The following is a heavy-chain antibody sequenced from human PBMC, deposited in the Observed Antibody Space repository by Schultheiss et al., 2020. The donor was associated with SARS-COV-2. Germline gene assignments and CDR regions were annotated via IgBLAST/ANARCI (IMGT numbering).Heavy chain of an antibody. V-gene: IGHV4-59*01. J-gene: IGHJ4*02. D-gene: IGHD1-26*01. CDR1: GGSISSYY. CDR2: IYYSGAT. Sequence: SETLSLTCTVSGGSISSYYWNWIRQPPGKGLEWIGYIYYSGATNYNPSLKSRVTISVDTSKNQFSLKLSSVTAADTAVYYCARDQGAGYFDYWGQGTLVTVSS. CDR3: ARDQGAGYFDY.